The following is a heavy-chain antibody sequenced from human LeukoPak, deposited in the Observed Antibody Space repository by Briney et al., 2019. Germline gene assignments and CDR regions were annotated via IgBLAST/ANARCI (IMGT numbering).Heavy chain of an antibody. CDR3: ARDWAAVAGSFDY. J-gene: IGHJ4*02. CDR2: ISSSSSYI. D-gene: IGHD6-19*01. Sequence: GGSPRLSCAASGFTFSSYSMNWVRQAPGKGLEWVSSISSSSSYIYYADSVKGRFTISRDNAKNSLYLQMNSLRAEDTAVYYCARDWAAVAGSFDYWGQGTLVTVSS. V-gene: IGHV3-21*01. CDR1: GFTFSSYS.